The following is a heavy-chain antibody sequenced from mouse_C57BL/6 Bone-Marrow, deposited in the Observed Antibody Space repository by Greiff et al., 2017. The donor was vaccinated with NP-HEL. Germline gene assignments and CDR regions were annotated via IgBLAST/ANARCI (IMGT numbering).Heavy chain of an antibody. CDR2: INPSNGGT. J-gene: IGHJ2*01. D-gene: IGHD1-1*01. V-gene: IGHV1-53*01. Sequence: QVQLQQPGTDLVKPGASVKLSCKASGYTFTSYWMHWVQQRPGQGLEWIGNINPSNGGTNYNEKFKSKATLTVDKSSSTAYMQLSSLTSEDSAVYYCARVPLYYYGSSLDYWGQGTTLTVSS. CDR1: GYTFTSYW. CDR3: ARVPLYYYGSSLDY.